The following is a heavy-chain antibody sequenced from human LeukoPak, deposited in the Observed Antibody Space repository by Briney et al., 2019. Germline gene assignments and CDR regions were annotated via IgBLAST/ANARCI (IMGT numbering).Heavy chain of an antibody. V-gene: IGHV3-21*01. D-gene: IGHD3-10*01. CDR1: GFTFSSYS. CDR3: ARGVLGYFDY. Sequence: SGGSLRLSCAASGFTFSSYSMNWVRQAPGKGLEWVSSISSSSSYICYADSVKGRFTISRDNAKNSLYLQMNSLRAEDTAVYYCARGVLGYFDYWGQGTLVTVSS. CDR2: ISSSSSYI. J-gene: IGHJ4*02.